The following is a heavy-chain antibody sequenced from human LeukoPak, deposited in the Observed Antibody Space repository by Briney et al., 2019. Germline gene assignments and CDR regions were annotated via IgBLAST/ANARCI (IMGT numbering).Heavy chain of an antibody. J-gene: IGHJ6*03. Sequence: SETLSLTCTVSGGSISSYYWSWIRQPPGKGLEWIGHIYYSGSTNYNPSLKSRVTISVDTSKNQFSLKLSSVTAADTAVYYCARGLHYDILTGQNYYYYYYMDVWGKGTTVTVSS. CDR3: ARGLHYDILTGQNYYYYYYMDV. CDR1: GGSISSYY. V-gene: IGHV4-59*01. D-gene: IGHD3-9*01. CDR2: IYYSGST.